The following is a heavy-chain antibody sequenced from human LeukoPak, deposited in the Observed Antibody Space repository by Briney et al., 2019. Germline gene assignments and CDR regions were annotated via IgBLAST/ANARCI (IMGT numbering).Heavy chain of an antibody. CDR2: ISGDGGIT. V-gene: IGHV3-43*02. CDR1: GFTFDDYA. D-gene: IGHD5-18*01. CDR3: AKDIGGYSFAADY. Sequence: GGSLRLSCAASGFTFDDYAMHWVRQGPGKGLEWVSLISGDGGITYYADSVRGRFTISRDNSKNSLYLRMNSLRTEDTALYYCAKDIGGYSFAADYWGQGTLVTVSS. J-gene: IGHJ4*02.